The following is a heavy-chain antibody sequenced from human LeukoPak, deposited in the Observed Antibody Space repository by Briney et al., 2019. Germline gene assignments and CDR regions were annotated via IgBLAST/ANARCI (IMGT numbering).Heavy chain of an antibody. J-gene: IGHJ4*02. CDR1: GFTFSSYA. D-gene: IGHD1-26*01. CDR3: ARETVGADY. CDR2: ISYDGSNK. Sequence: PGGSLRLSCAASGFTFSSYAMHWVRQAPGKGLEWVAVISYDGSNKYYADSVKGRFTISRDNSKNTLYLQMNSLRAEDTAVYYCARETVGADYWGQGTLVTVSS. V-gene: IGHV3-30*04.